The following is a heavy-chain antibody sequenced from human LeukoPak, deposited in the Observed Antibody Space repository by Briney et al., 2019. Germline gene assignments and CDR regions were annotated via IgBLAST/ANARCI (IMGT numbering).Heavy chain of an antibody. CDR1: GFTFSSYA. Sequence: PGGSLSLSCAASGFTFSSYAMYWVRQAPGKGLEWVSTIRGSGGTTYYADSVKGRFTISRDNSKNTLYLQMNSLRAEDTAVYYCARGDPYSSSCCDLDYWGQGTLVTVSS. V-gene: IGHV3-23*01. CDR2: IRGSGGTT. D-gene: IGHD6-13*01. J-gene: IGHJ4*02. CDR3: ARGDPYSSSCCDLDY.